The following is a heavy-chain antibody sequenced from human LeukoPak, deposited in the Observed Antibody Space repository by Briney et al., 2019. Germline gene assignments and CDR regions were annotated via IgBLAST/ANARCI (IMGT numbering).Heavy chain of an antibody. D-gene: IGHD1-26*01. J-gene: IGHJ4*02. Sequence: GGSLRLSCAVSGFTFSRYSMNWFRQAPGRGLEWVSYISSSGSDIYYADSVEGRFTISRDNAKNSLYLQMNNLRTEDTAVYYCARDDKWAFDYWGQGTLVTVSS. CDR3: ARDDKWAFDY. CDR1: GFTFSRYS. CDR2: ISSSGSDI. V-gene: IGHV3-21*05.